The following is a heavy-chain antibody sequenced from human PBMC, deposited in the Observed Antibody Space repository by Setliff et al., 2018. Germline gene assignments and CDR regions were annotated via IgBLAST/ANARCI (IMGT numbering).Heavy chain of an antibody. D-gene: IGHD5-18*01. CDR1: GGTFSSYG. CDR2: TIPNFGTT. V-gene: IGHV1-69*05. J-gene: IGHJ6*03. CDR3: AREGVDTRSSTDYRYYMDV. Sequence: SVKVSCKASGGTFSSYGISWVLQAPGQGLEWLGGTIPNFGTTNYAQEFQGRVTIITDESTSTAYMGLSSLRFEDTAVYYCAREGVDTRSSTDYRYYMDVWGKGTTVTVSS.